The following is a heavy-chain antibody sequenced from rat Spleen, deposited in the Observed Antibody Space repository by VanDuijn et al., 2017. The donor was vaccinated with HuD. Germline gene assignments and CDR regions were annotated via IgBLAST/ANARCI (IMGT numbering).Heavy chain of an antibody. J-gene: IGHJ2*01. V-gene: IGHV5-31*01. D-gene: IGHD1-12*02. Sequence: EVQLVESGGGLVQPGRSLKLSCVTSGFTFNYYWMTWIRQAPTKGLEWVASITNSGGSTYYRDSVKGRFTISRDNSKNTLYLQMDSLRSEDTATYYCTTDSYFDGTYYPGGFDYWGQGVMVTVSS. CDR3: TTDSYFDGTYYPGGFDY. CDR1: GFTFNYYW. CDR2: ITNSGGST.